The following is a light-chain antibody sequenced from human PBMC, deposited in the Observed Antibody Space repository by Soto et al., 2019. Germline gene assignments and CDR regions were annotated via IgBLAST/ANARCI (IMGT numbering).Light chain of an antibody. CDR3: QQYGGSPPYT. J-gene: IGKJ2*01. Sequence: EIVLTQSPGTLSLSPGERATLSCRASRSISSTYLAWYQQKPGQAPRLLIYGASSRATGIPDRFSGSGSGTDFILTISRMDTEDFAVYYCQQYGGSPPYTFGQGTKLEIK. CDR2: GAS. V-gene: IGKV3-20*01. CDR1: RSISSTY.